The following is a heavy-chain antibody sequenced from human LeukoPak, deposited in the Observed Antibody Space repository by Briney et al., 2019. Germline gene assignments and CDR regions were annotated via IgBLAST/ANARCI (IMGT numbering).Heavy chain of an antibody. D-gene: IGHD2/OR15-2a*01. V-gene: IGHV3-23*01. CDR3: AKDLVSKLLSYMDV. J-gene: IGHJ6*03. CDR1: GFTFSSYA. Sequence: PGGSLRLSCAASGFTFSSYAMSWVRQAPGKGLEWVSAISGSGGSTYYADSVKGRFTISRDNSKNTLYLQMSSLRAEDTAVYYCAKDLVSKLLSYMDVWGKGTTVTVSS. CDR2: ISGSGGST.